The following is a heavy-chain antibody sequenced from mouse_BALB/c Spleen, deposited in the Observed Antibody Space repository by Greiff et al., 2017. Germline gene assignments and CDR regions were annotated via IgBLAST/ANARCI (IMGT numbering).Heavy chain of an antibody. J-gene: IGHJ4*01. CDR3: ARERCYYAMDY. CDR1: GFTFSSYG. Sequence: EVKLVESGGGLVQPGGSLKLSCAASGFTFSSYGMSWVRQTPDKRLELVATINSNGGSTYYPDSVKGRFTISRDNAKNTLYLQMSSLKSEDTAMYYCARERCYYAMDYWGQGTSVTVSS. V-gene: IGHV5-6-3*01. CDR2: INSNGGST.